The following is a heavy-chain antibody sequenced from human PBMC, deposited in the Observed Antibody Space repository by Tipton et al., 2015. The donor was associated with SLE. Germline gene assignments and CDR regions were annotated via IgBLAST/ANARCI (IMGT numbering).Heavy chain of an antibody. V-gene: IGHV4-34*01. J-gene: IGHJ4*02. D-gene: IGHD5-18*01. CDR3: ASTGRGYTSYGF. Sequence: TLSLTCAVYGGSLSGHYWSWIRQPPGKGLEWIGEISHSGGTDYNTSLKSRVTISLDTSESQISLRLNSVTAADTAVYYCASTGRGYTSYGFWGQGTLVTVSS. CDR2: ISHSGGT. CDR1: GGSLSGHY.